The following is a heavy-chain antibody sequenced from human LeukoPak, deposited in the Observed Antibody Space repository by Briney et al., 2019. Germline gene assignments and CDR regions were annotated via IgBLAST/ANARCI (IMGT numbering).Heavy chain of an antibody. CDR2: IYYSGST. D-gene: IGHD2-21*02. CDR3: ARGAYCGGDCYLAAFDI. CDR1: GGSISSYY. J-gene: IGHJ3*02. Sequence: SETLSLTCTVSGGSISSYYWSRIRQPPGKGLEWIGYIYYSGSTNYNPSLKSRVTISVDTSKNQFSLKLSSVTAADTAVYYCARGAYCGGDCYLAAFDIWGQGTMVTVSS. V-gene: IGHV4-59*01.